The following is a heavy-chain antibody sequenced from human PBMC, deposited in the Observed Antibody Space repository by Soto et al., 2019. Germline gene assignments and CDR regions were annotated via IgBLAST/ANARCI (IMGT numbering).Heavy chain of an antibody. CDR3: ARFRGSYGMDV. J-gene: IGHJ6*02. D-gene: IGHD3-10*01. CDR2: IIPILGIA. V-gene: IGHV1-69*02. Sequence: QVQLVQSGAEVKKPGSSVKVSCKASGGTFSSYTISWVRQAPGQGLEWMGRIIPILGIANYAQKFQGRVTINADKSTSTAYMEMRSLRSEDTSVYYCARFRGSYGMDVWGQGTTVTVSS. CDR1: GGTFSSYT.